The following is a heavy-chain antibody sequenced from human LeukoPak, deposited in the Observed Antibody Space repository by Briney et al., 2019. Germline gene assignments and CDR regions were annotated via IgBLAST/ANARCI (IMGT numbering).Heavy chain of an antibody. J-gene: IGHJ4*02. CDR3: AKDFRWSQDY. CDR2: IRFDESDK. D-gene: IGHD4-23*01. CDR1: GFTFTSYG. Sequence: GGSLRLSCAASGFTFTSYGMHWVRQAPGKGLEWVAHIRFDESDKYYADSVKGRFTISRDTSRNTVYLQMSSLRGEDTAVYYCAKDFRWSQDYWGQGTLVTVSS. V-gene: IGHV3-30*02.